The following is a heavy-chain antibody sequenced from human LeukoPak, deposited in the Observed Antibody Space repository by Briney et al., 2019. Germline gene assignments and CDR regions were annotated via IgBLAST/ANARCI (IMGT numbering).Heavy chain of an antibody. CDR1: GGSISSYY. D-gene: IGHD3-3*01. Sequence: SETLSLTCTVSGGSISSYYWSWIRQPPGKGLEWIGYIYYSGSTNYNPSLKSRVTISVDTSKNQFSLKLSSVTAADTAVYYCARSRLRFLEWLRWGQGTLVTVSS. V-gene: IGHV4-59*01. J-gene: IGHJ4*02. CDR2: IYYSGST. CDR3: ARSRLRFLEWLR.